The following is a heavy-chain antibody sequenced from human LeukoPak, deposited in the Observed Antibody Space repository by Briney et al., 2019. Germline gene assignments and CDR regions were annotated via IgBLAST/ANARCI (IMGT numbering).Heavy chain of an antibody. CDR2: IYYSGRT. J-gene: IGHJ5*02. V-gene: IGHV4-39*01. D-gene: IGHD5-18*01. Sequence: PSETLSLTCTVSGGSVSSSSYDWGWVRQPPGKGLEWIGKIYYSGRTYYSPSLRGRVFISIDTSKNQFSLKMTSVTAADRAVYYCARRRHDVTAVFDATGGFDPWGQGILVTASS. CDR3: ARRRHDVTAVFDATGGFDP. CDR1: GGSVSSSSYD.